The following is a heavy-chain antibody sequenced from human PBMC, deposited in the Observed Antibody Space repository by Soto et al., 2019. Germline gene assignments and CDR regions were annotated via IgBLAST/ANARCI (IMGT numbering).Heavy chain of an antibody. Sequence: PSETLSLTCAVYGGSFSGYYWSWIRQPPGKGLEWIGEINHSGSTNYNPSLKSRVTISVDTSKDQFSLKLSSVTAADTAVYYCAREEKRITIFGVVTNWFDLWGQGNQVTFSS. V-gene: IGHV4-34*01. J-gene: IGHJ5*02. CDR3: AREEKRITIFGVVTNWFDL. CDR2: INHSGST. D-gene: IGHD3-3*01. CDR1: GGSFSGYY.